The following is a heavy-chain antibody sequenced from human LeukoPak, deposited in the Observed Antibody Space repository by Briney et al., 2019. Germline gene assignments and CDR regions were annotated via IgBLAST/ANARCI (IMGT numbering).Heavy chain of an antibody. J-gene: IGHJ4*02. Sequence: SETLSLTCTVSGDSISNYYWSWIRQPPEKGLEWIAYIHKSGHTNSNPSLKSRVTISIDTSTSQFSLKLSSVTAADTAVYYCARHGHDTGGYEAHFDYWGQGALVTVSS. V-gene: IGHV4-59*08. CDR1: GDSISNYY. CDR3: ARHGHDTGGYEAHFDY. D-gene: IGHD3-22*01. CDR2: IHKSGHT.